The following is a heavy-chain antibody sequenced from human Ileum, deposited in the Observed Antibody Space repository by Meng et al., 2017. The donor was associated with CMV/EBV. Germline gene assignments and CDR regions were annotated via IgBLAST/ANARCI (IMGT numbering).Heavy chain of an antibody. CDR2: IEGEGHYT. V-gene: IGHV3-74*01. CDR3: ISDEHFSDH. J-gene: IGHJ4*02. CDR1: CCTVSTNF. Sequence: GQRVGAGGGLIQPRGFFSLSCAAACCTVSTNFVRGGRQTAGEGVVGVSSIEGEGHYTNSAGAGEGRSTITRDNAKNMLYLQMSILRAEATALYSCISDEHFSDHWGQGTLVTVSS.